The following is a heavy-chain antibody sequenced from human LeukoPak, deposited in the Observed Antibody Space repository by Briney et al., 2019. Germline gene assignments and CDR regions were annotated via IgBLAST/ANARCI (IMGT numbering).Heavy chain of an antibody. D-gene: IGHD2-2*01. CDR3: ARGSREIVVVPDHGGYYYYMDV. CDR2: INPNSGGT. CDR1: GYTFTGYY. Sequence: ASVKVSCKASGYTFTGYYMHWVRQAPGQGLEWMGWINPNSGGTNYAQKFQGRVTMTRDTSISTAYMELSRLRSDDTAVYYCARGSREIVVVPDHGGYYYYMDVWGKGTTVTISS. V-gene: IGHV1-2*02. J-gene: IGHJ6*03.